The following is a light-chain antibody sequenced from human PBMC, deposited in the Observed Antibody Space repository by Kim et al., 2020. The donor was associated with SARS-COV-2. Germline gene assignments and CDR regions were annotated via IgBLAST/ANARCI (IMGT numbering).Light chain of an antibody. Sequence: LSPGERATLSCRASQSVRHLVAWFQQRPGQAPRLLIHGASNRASGTPARFSGSGSGTDFTLTISSLEPEDFAVYYCQQRSSWPLTFGPGTKVDIK. J-gene: IGKJ3*01. CDR3: QQRSSWPLT. CDR1: QSVRHL. CDR2: GAS. V-gene: IGKV3-11*01.